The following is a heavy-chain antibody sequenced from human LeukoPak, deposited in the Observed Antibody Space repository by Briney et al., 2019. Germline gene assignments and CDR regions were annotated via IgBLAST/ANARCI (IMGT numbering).Heavy chain of an antibody. D-gene: IGHD6-6*01. CDR3: AREYSSSSDY. J-gene: IGHJ4*02. V-gene: IGHV4-39*02. Sequence: PSETLSLTCTVSGGSISSSSYYWGWIRQPPGKGLEWIGSIYYSGSTYYNPSLKSRVTISVGASKNQFSLKLSSVTAADTAVYYCAREYSSSSDYWGQGTLVTVSS. CDR2: IYYSGST. CDR1: GGSISSSSYY.